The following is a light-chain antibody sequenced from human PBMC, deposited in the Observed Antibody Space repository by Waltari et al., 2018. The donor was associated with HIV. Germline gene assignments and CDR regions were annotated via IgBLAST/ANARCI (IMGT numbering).Light chain of an antibody. Sequence: DIQMTQSPSSLSASVGDRVTITCRASQSISSYLNWYQQKPGKAPKLLIYAASSLQSGVPSRFSGSGSGTDFTLTISSLQPEDFATYYCQQSYSNYHTFGQGTKLEIK. CDR1: QSISSY. CDR3: QQSYSNYHT. V-gene: IGKV1-39*01. CDR2: AAS. J-gene: IGKJ2*01.